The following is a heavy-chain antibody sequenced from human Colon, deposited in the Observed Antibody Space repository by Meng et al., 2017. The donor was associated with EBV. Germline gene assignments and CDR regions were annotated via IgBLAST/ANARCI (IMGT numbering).Heavy chain of an antibody. CDR3: MRDLLVLEKNEV. CDR2: IFHSGLT. CDR1: GGSISSSNW. J-gene: IGHJ2*01. V-gene: IGHV4-4*03. Sequence: QVWWRGAGPGLVKPPETLSLPCVSAGGSISSSNWWGWVRQSPGKGLEWIGEIFHSGLTNYNPSLQSRFTISVDKSKNQFSLEVTSVTAADTAIYYCMRDLLVLEKNEVWGRGTLVTVSS. D-gene: IGHD1-1*01.